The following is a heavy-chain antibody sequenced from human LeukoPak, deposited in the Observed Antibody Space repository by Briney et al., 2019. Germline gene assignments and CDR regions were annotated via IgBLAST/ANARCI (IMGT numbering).Heavy chain of an antibody. V-gene: IGHV3-11*04. J-gene: IGHJ3*02. Sequence: GGSLRLSCEASGFIFSDFYMNWIRQAPGKGLEWVAYISSSATTIHYADSVKGRFTVSRDNAKNSLFLQMNSLRAEDTAIYYCASTYVVVTAVHDAFHIWGQGTMVTVSS. CDR2: ISSSATTI. D-gene: IGHD2-21*02. CDR1: GFIFSDFY. CDR3: ASTYVVVTAVHDAFHI.